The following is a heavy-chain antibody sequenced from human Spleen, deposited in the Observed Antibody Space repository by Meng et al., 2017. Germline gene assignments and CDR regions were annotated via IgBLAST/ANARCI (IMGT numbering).Heavy chain of an antibody. D-gene: IGHD3-22*01. CDR3: AKDSIITMIVVVNSDFDY. J-gene: IGHJ4*02. Sequence: YIADSVKGRFTISRDNAKNSLYLQMNSLRAEDTAVYYCAKDSIITMIVVVNSDFDYWGQGTLVTVSS. V-gene: IGHV3-11*01.